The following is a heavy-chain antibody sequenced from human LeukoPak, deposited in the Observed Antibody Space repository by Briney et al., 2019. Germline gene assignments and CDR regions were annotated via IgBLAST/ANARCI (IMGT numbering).Heavy chain of an antibody. CDR3: AKWKLVPTTLYHFDY. J-gene: IGHJ4*02. Sequence: PGGSLRLSCAASGFTFNTYAMSWVRQAPGKGLEWVSGISASGSSTYYADSVKGRFTVSRDNSKNTLYLQMNSLSAEDTAVYFCAKWKLVPTTLYHFDYWGQGTLATVS. D-gene: IGHD2-2*01. CDR1: GFTFNTYA. CDR2: ISASGSST. V-gene: IGHV3-23*01.